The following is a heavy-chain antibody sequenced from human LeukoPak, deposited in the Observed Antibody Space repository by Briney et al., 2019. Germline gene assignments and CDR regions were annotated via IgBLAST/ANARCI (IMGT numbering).Heavy chain of an antibody. CDR2: ISGSGGST. V-gene: IGHV3-23*01. CDR3: AKFVVVTAIPPGYFDY. Sequence: GGSLRLSCAASGFTFSSYWMPWVRHAPGKGLVWVSAISGSGGSTNYADSVKGRFTISRDNSKNTLYLQMNSLRAEDTAVYYCAKFVVVTAIPPGYFDYWGQGTLVTVSS. J-gene: IGHJ4*02. D-gene: IGHD2-21*02. CDR1: GFTFSSYW.